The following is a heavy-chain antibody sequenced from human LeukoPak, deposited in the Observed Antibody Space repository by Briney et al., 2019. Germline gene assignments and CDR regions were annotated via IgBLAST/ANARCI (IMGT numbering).Heavy chain of an antibody. CDR2: IYTSGST. CDR1: GGSISSGSYY. Sequence: SQTLSLTCTVSGGSISSGSYYWSWIRQPAGKGLEWIGRIYTSGSTKYNPSLKSRVTISVDTSKNQFSLKLSSVTAADTAVYYCARLALNWYFDLWGRGTLVTVSS. J-gene: IGHJ2*01. V-gene: IGHV4-61*02. CDR3: ARLALNWYFDL.